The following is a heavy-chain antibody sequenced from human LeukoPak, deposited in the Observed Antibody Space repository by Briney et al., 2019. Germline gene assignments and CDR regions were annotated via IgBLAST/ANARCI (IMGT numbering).Heavy chain of an antibody. CDR1: GGSISSYY. CDR2: IYYSGST. CDR3: ARQKYGDYRNAFDI. Sequence: SETLSLTCTVSGGSISSYYWSWIRQPPGKGLEWIGYIYYSGSTNYNPSLKSRVTISVDTSKNQFSLNLSSVTAADTAVYYCARQKYGDYRNAFDIWGQGRMVTVSS. V-gene: IGHV4-59*08. J-gene: IGHJ3*02. D-gene: IGHD4-17*01.